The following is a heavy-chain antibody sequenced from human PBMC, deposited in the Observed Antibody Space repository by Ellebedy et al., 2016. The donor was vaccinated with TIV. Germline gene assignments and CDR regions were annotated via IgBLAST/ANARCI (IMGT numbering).Heavy chain of an antibody. CDR2: IIPILGIA. D-gene: IGHD6-13*01. J-gene: IGHJ6*02. CDR3: ARDYTSSWRYYYYGMDV. Sequence: AASVKVSCKASGGTFSSYAISWVRQAPGQGLEWMGRIIPILGIANYAQKFQGRVTSTADKSTSTAYMELRSLRSDDTAVYYCARDYTSSWRYYYYGMDVWGQGTTVTVSS. CDR1: GGTFSSYA. V-gene: IGHV1-69*04.